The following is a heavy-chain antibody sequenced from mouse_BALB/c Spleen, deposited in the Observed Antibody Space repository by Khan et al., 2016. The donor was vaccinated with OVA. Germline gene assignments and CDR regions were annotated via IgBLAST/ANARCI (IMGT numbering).Heavy chain of an antibody. CDR1: GFDISRYW. CDR3: ARLGYYGYFNV. V-gene: IGHV4-1*02. Sequence: EVKLLESGGGLVQPGGSLKLSCAASGFDISRYWMSWVRQAPGKGLEWIGEINLDSSTINYTPSLKDKFIISRDNAKNTLYLQMSKVRSEDTALYYCARLGYYGYFNVWGAGTTVTVSS. J-gene: IGHJ1*01. CDR2: INLDSSTI. D-gene: IGHD2-2*01.